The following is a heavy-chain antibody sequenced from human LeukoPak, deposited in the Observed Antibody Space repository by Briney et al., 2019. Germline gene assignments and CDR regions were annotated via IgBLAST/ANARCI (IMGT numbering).Heavy chain of an antibody. D-gene: IGHD1-1*01. V-gene: IGHV4-59*12. CDR1: GGSFSGYY. Sequence: PSETLSLTCAVYGGSFSGYYWSWIRQPPGKGLEWIGYIYYSGSTYYNPSLKSRVTMSVDTSKNQFSLKLSSVTAADTAVYYCARDRGTWNDDGFDYWGQGTLVTVSS. CDR2: IYYSGST. CDR3: ARDRGTWNDDGFDY. J-gene: IGHJ4*02.